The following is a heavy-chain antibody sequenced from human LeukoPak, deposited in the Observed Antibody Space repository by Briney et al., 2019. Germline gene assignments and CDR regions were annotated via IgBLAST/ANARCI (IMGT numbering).Heavy chain of an antibody. Sequence: AGGSLRLSCAASGFTFSSYAMHWVRQAPGKGLEYVSAISSNGGSTYYANSVKGRFTISRDNSKNTLYLQMGSLRAEDMAVYYCARYSGSYHFDYWGQGTLVTVSS. CDR1: GFTFSSYA. D-gene: IGHD1-26*01. V-gene: IGHV3-64*01. CDR3: ARYSGSYHFDY. J-gene: IGHJ4*02. CDR2: ISSNGGST.